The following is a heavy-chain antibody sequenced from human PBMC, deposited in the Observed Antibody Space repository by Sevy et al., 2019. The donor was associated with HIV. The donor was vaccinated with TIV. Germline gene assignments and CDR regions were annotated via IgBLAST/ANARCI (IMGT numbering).Heavy chain of an antibody. Sequence: GGSLRLSCADSGFTFIDYAMHWVRQAPGKGLEWVAVISYDGRNNKYNADSVKGRFTISRDNSKNTLYLQMNSLRAEDTAIYYCARDRGEILSSAFDYWGQGTLVTVSS. V-gene: IGHV3-30*04. D-gene: IGHD3-16*01. J-gene: IGHJ4*02. CDR1: GFTFIDYA. CDR2: ISYDGRNNK. CDR3: ARDRGEILSSAFDY.